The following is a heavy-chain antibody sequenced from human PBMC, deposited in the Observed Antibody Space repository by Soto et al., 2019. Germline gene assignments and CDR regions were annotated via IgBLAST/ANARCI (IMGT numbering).Heavy chain of an antibody. Sequence: SVSNAWMNWVSQAPGKGLEWVGRIKSKTDGVKTDYAAPVKGRFTISRDDSKDTLYLQMNSLKTEDTAVYYCTTGWAQRGSSSWYYYWGQGTLVTVSS. CDR2: IKSKTDGVKT. J-gene: IGHJ4*02. D-gene: IGHD6-13*01. V-gene: IGHV3-15*07. CDR1: SVSNAW. CDR3: TTGWAQRGSSSWYYY.